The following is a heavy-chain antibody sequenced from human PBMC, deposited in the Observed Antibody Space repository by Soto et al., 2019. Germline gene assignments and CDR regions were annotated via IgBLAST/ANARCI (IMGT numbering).Heavy chain of an antibody. J-gene: IGHJ5*02. Sequence: QVLPHQWGSGLLRPSATLSLTCDAHGDSFSGYAWSWVRQPPGKGLEWIGENTFRGVTNYHPALKRRLSMSVDTSRNLISLNLSSVTAADTALNFGARKRKASIRHVEWISYKWFDPWGPGTLVTVSS. CDR2: NTFRGVT. V-gene: IGHV4-34*01. CDR1: GDSFSGYA. D-gene: IGHD3-9*01. CDR3: ARKRKASIRHVEWISYKWFDP.